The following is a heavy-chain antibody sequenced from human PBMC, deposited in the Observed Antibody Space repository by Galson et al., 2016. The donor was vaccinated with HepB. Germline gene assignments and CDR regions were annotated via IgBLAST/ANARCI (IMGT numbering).Heavy chain of an antibody. J-gene: IGHJ4*02. CDR3: ARDYSSSFRYNHFDF. Sequence: SLRLSCAASGFTVSSNYMSWVRQAPGKGLEWVSVIYSGGSTYYADSVKGRFTISRDNSKNTLYLQMNSLRAEDTAVYYCARDYSSSFRYNHFDFWGQGTLVPVSS. CDR2: IYSGGST. V-gene: IGHV3-53*01. CDR1: GFTVSSNY. D-gene: IGHD6-6*01.